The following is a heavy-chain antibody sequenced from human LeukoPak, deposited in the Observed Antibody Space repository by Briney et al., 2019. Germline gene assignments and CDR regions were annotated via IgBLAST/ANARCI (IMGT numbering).Heavy chain of an antibody. V-gene: IGHV3-23*01. CDR2: VNGNGGST. CDR3: AKSLYGGCDY. D-gene: IGHD3-16*02. Sequence: HAGGSLRLSCAASGFSFSTYAMSWVRRAPGKGLEWVSGVNGNGGSTSYADSVKGRFTIFRDNSKNTVYLQMNSLRVEDTAVYYCAKSLYGGCDYWGQGTVVTVSS. CDR1: GFSFSTYA. J-gene: IGHJ4*02.